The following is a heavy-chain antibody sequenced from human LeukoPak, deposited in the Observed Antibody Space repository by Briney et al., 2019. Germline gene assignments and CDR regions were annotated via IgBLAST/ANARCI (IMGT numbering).Heavy chain of an antibody. CDR3: ARDPGVVVTAIPDAVLGAFDI. D-gene: IGHD2-21*02. J-gene: IGHJ3*02. CDR1: GFTFSSYA. CDR2: ISYDGSNK. V-gene: IGHV3-30-3*01. Sequence: GGSLRLSCAASGFTFSSYAMHWVRQAPGKGLEWVAVISYDGSNKYYADSVKGRFTISRDNSKNTLYLQMNSLRAEDTAVYYCARDPGVVVTAIPDAVLGAFDIWGQGTMVTVSS.